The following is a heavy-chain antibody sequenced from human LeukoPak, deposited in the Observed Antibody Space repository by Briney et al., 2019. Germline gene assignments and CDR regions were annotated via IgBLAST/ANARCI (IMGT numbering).Heavy chain of an antibody. Sequence: GGSLRLSCAASGFAFDDYAMHWVRQAPGKGLEWVSLISWDGGSTYYADSVKGRFTISRDNSKNSLYLQMNSLRAEDTALYYCAKAGTWYYYGMDVWGQGTTVTVSS. D-gene: IGHD6-13*01. CDR1: GFAFDDYA. J-gene: IGHJ6*02. CDR3: AKAGTWYYYGMDV. CDR2: ISWDGGST. V-gene: IGHV3-43D*03.